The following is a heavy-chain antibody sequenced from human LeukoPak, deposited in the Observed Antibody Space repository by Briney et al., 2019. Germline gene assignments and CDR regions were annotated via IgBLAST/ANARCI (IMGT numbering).Heavy chain of an antibody. CDR2: ISYGGSNK. CDR1: GFTFSSYG. V-gene: IGHV3-30*18. D-gene: IGHD1-1*01. J-gene: IGHJ4*02. CDR3: ANTGTTGTNTADY. Sequence: PGGSLRLSCAASGFTFSSYGMHWVRQAPGKGLEWVGVISYGGSNKYYADSVKGRFTISRDNSKNTLYLQMNSLRAEDTAVYYCANTGTTGTNTADYWGQGTLVTVSS.